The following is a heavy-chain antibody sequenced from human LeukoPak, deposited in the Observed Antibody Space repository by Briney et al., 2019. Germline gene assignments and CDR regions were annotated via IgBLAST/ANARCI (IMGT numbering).Heavy chain of an antibody. CDR3: ARTVGPYYYYMDV. CDR1: GFTFSSTW. V-gene: IGHV3-74*01. J-gene: IGHJ6*03. CDR2: INSDGSTI. Sequence: GGSLRLSCAASGFTFSSTWMNWVRQAPGKGLVWVSRINSDGSTITYADSVKGRFTISRDNAKNTLYLQMNSLRAEDTAVYYCARTVGPYYYYMDVWGKGTTVTISS. D-gene: IGHD4-23*01.